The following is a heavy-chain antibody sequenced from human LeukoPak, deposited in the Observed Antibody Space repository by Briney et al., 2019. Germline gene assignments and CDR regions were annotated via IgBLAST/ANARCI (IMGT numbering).Heavy chain of an antibody. CDR2: INWNGGST. Sequence: PGGALRLSCAASGFTFDDYGMSWVRQAPGKGLEWVSGINWNGGSTGYADSVKGRFTISRDNVKNSLFLQMNSLRAEATALYYCARDRGARYMYLQHWGRGTLVTVSS. J-gene: IGHJ1*01. CDR1: GFTFDDYG. D-gene: IGHD3-3*02. V-gene: IGHV3-20*04. CDR3: ARDRGARYMYLQH.